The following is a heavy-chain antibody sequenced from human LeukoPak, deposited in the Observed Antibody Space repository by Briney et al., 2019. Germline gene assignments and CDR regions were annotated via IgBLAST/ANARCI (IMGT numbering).Heavy chain of an antibody. D-gene: IGHD3-22*01. CDR1: GFTFNNFG. J-gene: IGHJ4*02. CDR2: ISYSGSVQ. Sequence: GGSLRLSCAASGFTFNNFGMHWVRQAPGKGLEWVSVISYSGSVQFYAGSVKGRFTISRDDSKNTVHMQMNRLRVEDTAVYYCARSPRDSRDWTGTLDYWGQGALVTVSS. CDR3: ARSPRDSRDWTGTLDY. V-gene: IGHV3-30*03.